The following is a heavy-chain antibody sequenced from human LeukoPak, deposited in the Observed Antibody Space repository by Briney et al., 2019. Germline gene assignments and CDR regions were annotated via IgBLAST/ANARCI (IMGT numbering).Heavy chain of an antibody. Sequence: PSETLSLTCTASGGSVRSSRPYWGWIRQSPGKGLEWIGSVYYVGNAYYRPSLLSRATISIDTSKTHISLRLTSVTATDTGIYYCATHDEGSYFETWGQGALVTVSS. D-gene: IGHD3-10*01. CDR2: VYYVGNA. V-gene: IGHV4-39*02. J-gene: IGHJ5*02. CDR1: GGSVRSSRPY. CDR3: ATHDEGSYFET.